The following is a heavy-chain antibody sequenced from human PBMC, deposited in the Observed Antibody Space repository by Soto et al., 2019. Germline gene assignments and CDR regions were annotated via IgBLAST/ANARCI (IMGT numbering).Heavy chain of an antibody. V-gene: IGHV3-21*01. CDR1: GFTFSSYS. CDR2: IGSSSSYI. Sequence: EVQLVESGGGLVKPGGSLRLSCAASGFTFSSYSMNWVRQAPGKGLEWVSSIGSSSSYIYYADSVKGRFTISRDNAKNSLYLQMNSLRAEDTAVYYCARVSQGIAVAGFDYWGQGTLVTVSS. J-gene: IGHJ4*02. D-gene: IGHD6-19*01. CDR3: ARVSQGIAVAGFDY.